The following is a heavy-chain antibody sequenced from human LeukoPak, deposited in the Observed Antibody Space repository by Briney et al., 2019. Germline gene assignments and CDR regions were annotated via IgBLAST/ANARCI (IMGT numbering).Heavy chain of an antibody. V-gene: IGHV3-15*01. CDR1: GFTFSNAW. CDR3: TTVRIFGVVINNYYYYGMDV. Sequence: PGGSLRLSCAASGFTFSNAWMSWVRQAPGKGLEWVGRIKSKTDGGTTDYAAPVKGRFTISRDDSKNTLYLQMNSLKTEDTAVYYCTTVRIFGVVINNYYYYGMDVWGQGTTVTVSS. J-gene: IGHJ6*02. D-gene: IGHD3-3*01. CDR2: IKSKTDGGTT.